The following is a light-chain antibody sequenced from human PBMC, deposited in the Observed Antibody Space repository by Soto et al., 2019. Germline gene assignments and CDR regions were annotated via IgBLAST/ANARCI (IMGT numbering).Light chain of an antibody. J-gene: IGKJ4*01. CDR1: QGISSY. CDR3: QQYYSYPLT. V-gene: IGKV1-8*01. Sequence: IRLTQSPSSLSASVGDRVTITCRASQGISSYLVWYQQKPGKAPKNLIYSASTLQSGVPSRFSGSGSGTDFTLTISCLQSEDFATYYCQQYYSYPLTFGGGTKVDIK. CDR2: SAS.